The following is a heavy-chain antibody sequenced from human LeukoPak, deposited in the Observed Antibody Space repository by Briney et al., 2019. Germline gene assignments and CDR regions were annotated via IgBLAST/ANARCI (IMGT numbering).Heavy chain of an antibody. D-gene: IGHD3-9*01. Sequence: ASVKVSCKASGYTFTSYAMHWVRQAPGQRLEWMGWINAGNGNTKYSQKFQGRATITRDTSASTAYMELSSLRSEDTAVYYCARDLSLGTYYDILTGYNYWGQGTLVTVSS. CDR2: INAGNGNT. CDR3: ARDLSLGTYYDILTGYNY. CDR1: GYTFTSYA. J-gene: IGHJ4*02. V-gene: IGHV1-3*01.